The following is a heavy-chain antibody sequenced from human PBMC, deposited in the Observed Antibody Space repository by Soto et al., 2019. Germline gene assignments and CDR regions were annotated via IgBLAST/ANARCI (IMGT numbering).Heavy chain of an antibody. CDR2: MKKDGSQK. CDR1: GFTFSNYW. CDR3: ARDWFDA. J-gene: IGHJ5*02. Sequence: SLRLSCVASGFTFSNYWMSWVRQAPGKGLEWVANMKKDGSQKYYVDSVKGRFTISRDNARNSLYLQMNSLRVEDTAVYYCARDWFDAWGQGTLVTVSS. V-gene: IGHV3-7*01.